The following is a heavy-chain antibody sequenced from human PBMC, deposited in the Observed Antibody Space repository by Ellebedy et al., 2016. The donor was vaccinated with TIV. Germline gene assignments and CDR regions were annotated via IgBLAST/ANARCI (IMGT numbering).Heavy chain of an antibody. J-gene: IGHJ2*01. CDR2: SFMGGST. D-gene: IGHD1-14*01. CDR1: GGSFSSYY. V-gene: IGHV4-4*07. Sequence: SETLSLTXTVSGGSFSSYYWSWIRQAAGKGLEWIGRSFMGGSTTYNPSLKNRVTMSADASTTQLSLSLSSVTAADTAVYSCARLRQSRDRSHWYFDLWGRGTLVTVSS. CDR3: ARLRQSRDRSHWYFDL.